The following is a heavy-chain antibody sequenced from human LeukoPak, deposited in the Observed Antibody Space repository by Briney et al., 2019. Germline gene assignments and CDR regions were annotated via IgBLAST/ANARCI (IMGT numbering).Heavy chain of an antibody. CDR1: GFTVSSNY. CDR3: ARGSQASGYYYYYYGMDV. J-gene: IGHJ6*02. Sequence: GGSLRLSCAASGFTVSSNYMSWVRQAPGKGLEWVSVIYSGGSTYYADSVKGRFTISRDNAKNSLYLQMNSLRAEDTAVYYCARGSQASGYYYYYYGMDVWGQGTTVTVSS. V-gene: IGHV3-66*01. CDR2: IYSGGST. D-gene: IGHD2-15*01.